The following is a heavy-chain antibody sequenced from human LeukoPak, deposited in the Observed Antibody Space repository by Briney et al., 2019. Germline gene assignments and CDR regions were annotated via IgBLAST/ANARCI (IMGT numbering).Heavy chain of an antibody. D-gene: IGHD1-1*01. CDR3: ARATGTWYFDY. Sequence: GGSLRLSCAASGFTFSSYDMHWVRQATGKGLEWVSAIGTAGDTYYPGSVKGRFTISRENAKNSSYLQMNSLSAGGTAVYYCARATGTWYFDYWGQGTLVTVSS. V-gene: IGHV3-13*01. J-gene: IGHJ4*02. CDR2: IGTAGDT. CDR1: GFTFSSYD.